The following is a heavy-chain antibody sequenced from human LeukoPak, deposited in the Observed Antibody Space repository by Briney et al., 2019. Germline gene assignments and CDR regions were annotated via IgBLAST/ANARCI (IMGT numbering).Heavy chain of an antibody. CDR3: AREFPRWIQLRDDAFDI. CDR1: GFTFSSYW. V-gene: IGHV3-7*01. Sequence: GGSLRLSCAASGFTFSSYWMSWVRQAPGKGLEWVANIKQDGSEKYYVDSVKGRFTISRDNAKNSLYLQMNSLRAEDTAVYYCAREFPRWIQLRDDAFDIWGQGTMVTVSS. D-gene: IGHD5-18*01. J-gene: IGHJ3*02. CDR2: IKQDGSEK.